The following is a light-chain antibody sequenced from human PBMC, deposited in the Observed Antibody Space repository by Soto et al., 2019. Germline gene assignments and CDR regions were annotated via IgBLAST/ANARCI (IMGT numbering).Light chain of an antibody. Sequence: IVLTQSTGTLSLSPGERCTRSGVASQALQRSFLAWYQHKPGQSPRLLISGVSSRAAGVTDRFSGSGSGTDFTLTISRLEPQDSAVYFCQPYDHSPRTVGQETKVDNK. CDR2: GVS. CDR3: QPYDHSPRT. CDR1: QALQRSF. V-gene: IGKV3-20*01. J-gene: IGKJ1*01.